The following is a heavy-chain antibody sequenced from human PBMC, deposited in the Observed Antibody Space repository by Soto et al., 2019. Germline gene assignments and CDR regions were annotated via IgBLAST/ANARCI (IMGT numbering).Heavy chain of an antibody. Sequence: QVQLVQSGAEVKKPGSSVKVSCKASGGTFSSYTISWVRQAPGQGLEWMGRIIPILGIANYAQKFQGRVTITADKATSTAYTELSSLRSEDTAVYYCAREEYYYGSGSFFTGWGQGTLVTVSS. D-gene: IGHD3-10*01. CDR1: GGTFSSYT. CDR3: AREEYYYGSGSFFTG. V-gene: IGHV1-69*08. J-gene: IGHJ4*02. CDR2: IIPILGIA.